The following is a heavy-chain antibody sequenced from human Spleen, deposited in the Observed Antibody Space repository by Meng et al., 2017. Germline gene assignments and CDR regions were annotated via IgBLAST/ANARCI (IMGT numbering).Heavy chain of an antibody. D-gene: IGHD3-3*01. V-gene: IGHV3-72*01. Sequence: GESLKISCAASGFTFSDHYMDWVRQAPGKGLEWVGRTRSKGNFYTTEYAASVKGRFTISRDGSNNPLYLQMNSLKTEDTAVYYCARYDFWTGYFDYWGQGTLVTVSS. CDR2: TRSKGNFYTT. CDR3: ARYDFWTGYFDY. CDR1: GFTFSDHY. J-gene: IGHJ4*02.